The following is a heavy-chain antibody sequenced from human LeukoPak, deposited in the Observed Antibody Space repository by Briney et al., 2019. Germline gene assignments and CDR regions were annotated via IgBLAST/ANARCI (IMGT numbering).Heavy chain of an antibody. D-gene: IGHD5-18*01. Sequence: SVKVSCKASGGTFSSYAINWVRQAPGQGLEWMGGIIPIFGTANYAQTFQGRVTITADESTSTAYMELSSLRSEDTAVYYCARGRRGYSYGETPGGGLDYWGQGTLVTVPS. J-gene: IGHJ4*02. V-gene: IGHV1-69*01. CDR1: GGTFSSYA. CDR3: ARGRRGYSYGETPGGGLDY. CDR2: IIPIFGTA.